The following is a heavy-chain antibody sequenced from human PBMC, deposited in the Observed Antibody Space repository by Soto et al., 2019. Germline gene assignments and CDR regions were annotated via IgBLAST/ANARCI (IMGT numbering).Heavy chain of an antibody. J-gene: IGHJ4*02. Sequence: GGSLRLSCAASGFTFVNYFMTWVRQAPGKGLEWVSAIDGGGSFTWYADSVKGRFTLSRDNSKNTLFLQMSSLRAEDTAVYYCAKVSASASPFNFDYWGQGTLVTVSS. CDR3: AKVSASASPFNFDY. V-gene: IGHV3-23*01. CDR1: GFTFVNYF. CDR2: IDGGGSFT.